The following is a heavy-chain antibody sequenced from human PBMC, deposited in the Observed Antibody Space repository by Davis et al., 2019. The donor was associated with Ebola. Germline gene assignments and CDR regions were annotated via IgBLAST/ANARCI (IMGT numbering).Heavy chain of an antibody. V-gene: IGHV1-69*13. Sequence: AASVQVSCKASGGTFSSYAISWVRQAPGQGLEWMGRIIPIFGTANYAQKFQGRVTITADESTSTAYMELSSLRAEDTAVYYCARAPRGLPNWGRFDPWGQGTLVTVSS. J-gene: IGHJ5*02. CDR3: ARAPRGLPNWGRFDP. D-gene: IGHD7-27*01. CDR1: GGTFSSYA. CDR2: IIPIFGTA.